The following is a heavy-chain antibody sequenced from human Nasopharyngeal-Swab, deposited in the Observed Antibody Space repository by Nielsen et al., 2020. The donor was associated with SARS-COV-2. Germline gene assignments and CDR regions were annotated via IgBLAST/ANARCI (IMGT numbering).Heavy chain of an antibody. Sequence: WIVQPPGKGLEWIGEINHSGSTNYDPSLKSRVTISVDTSKNQFSLKLSSVTAADTTVYYCARVGVNRYNWNYKGWFDPWGQGTLVTVSS. D-gene: IGHD1-7*01. V-gene: IGHV4-34*01. CDR2: INHSGST. J-gene: IGHJ5*02. CDR3: ARVGVNRYNWNYKGWFDP.